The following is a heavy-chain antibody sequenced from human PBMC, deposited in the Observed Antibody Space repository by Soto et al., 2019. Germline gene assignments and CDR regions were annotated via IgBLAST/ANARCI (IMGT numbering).Heavy chain of an antibody. CDR2: ISGSGGST. D-gene: IGHD3-16*02. J-gene: IGHJ4*02. CDR1: GFTFSSYA. V-gene: IGHV3-23*01. CDR3: AKAHDYIWGSYRYYFDY. Sequence: GGSLRLSCAASGFTFSSYAMSWVRQAPGKGLEWVSAISGSGGSTYYADSVKGRFTISRDNSKNTLYLQMNSLRAEDTDVYYCAKAHDYIWGSYRYYFDYWGQGTLVTVSS.